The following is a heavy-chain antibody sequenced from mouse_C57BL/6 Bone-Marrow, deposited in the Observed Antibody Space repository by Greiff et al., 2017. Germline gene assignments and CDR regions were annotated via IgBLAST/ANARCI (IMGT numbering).Heavy chain of an antibody. CDR1: GFNIKDDY. V-gene: IGHV14-4*01. J-gene: IGHJ2*01. CDR2: IDPENGDT. CDR3: TTGFITTVVEDY. D-gene: IGHD1-1*01. Sequence: EVKLVESGAELVRPGASVKLSCTASGFNIKDDYMHWVKQRPEQGLEWIGWIDPENGDTEYASKFQGKATITADTSSNTAYLQLSSLTSEDTAVYYCTTGFITTVVEDYWGQGTTLTVSS.